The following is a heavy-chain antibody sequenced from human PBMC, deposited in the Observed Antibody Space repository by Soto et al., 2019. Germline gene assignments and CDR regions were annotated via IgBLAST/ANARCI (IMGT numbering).Heavy chain of an antibody. CDR3: ASPIAYCGGDCYSVAFDI. CDR1: GGSISSSSYY. Sequence: QLQLQESGPGLVKPSETLSLTCTVSGGSISSSSYYWGWIRQPPGKGREWIGSIYYSGSTYYNPSLKSRVTISVDTSKNQFSLKLSSVTAADTAVYYCASPIAYCGGDCYSVAFDIWGQGTMVTVSS. J-gene: IGHJ3*02. D-gene: IGHD2-21*02. CDR2: IYYSGST. V-gene: IGHV4-39*01.